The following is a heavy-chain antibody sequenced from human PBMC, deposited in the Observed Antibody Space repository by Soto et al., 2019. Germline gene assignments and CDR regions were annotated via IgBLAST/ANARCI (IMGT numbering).Heavy chain of an antibody. D-gene: IGHD6-19*01. V-gene: IGHV4-39*01. CDR2: IFYSGST. Sequence: PSETLSLTCTVSGGSISSRTYYWGWIRQPPGKGLDWIGSIFYSGSTYYNPSLKSRVTMSVDTSKNQFSLKLGSVTAADTALYYCARMPMYSSGRPGRFDFDIWGQGTMVTVSS. CDR1: GGSISSRTYY. J-gene: IGHJ3*02. CDR3: ARMPMYSSGRPGRFDFDI.